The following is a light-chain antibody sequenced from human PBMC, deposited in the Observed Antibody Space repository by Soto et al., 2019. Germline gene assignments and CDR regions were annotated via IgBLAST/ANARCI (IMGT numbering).Light chain of an antibody. Sequence: EIVMTQSPATLSVSPGEGATLSCKASQNVYNNLAWYQQRPGQPPRLLIYDASTRATGISARFSGSGYGTEFTLTISSLQSEDFAVYFCQPCRNWPRTFGGGTKVEIK. CDR3: QPCRNWPRT. J-gene: IGKJ4*01. CDR2: DAS. CDR1: QNVYNN. V-gene: IGKV3-15*01.